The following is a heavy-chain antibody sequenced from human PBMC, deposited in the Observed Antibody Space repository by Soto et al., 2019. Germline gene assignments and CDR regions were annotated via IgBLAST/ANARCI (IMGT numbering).Heavy chain of an antibody. Sequence: SETLSLTCAVYGGSFSGYYWSWIRQPPGKGLEWIGEINHSGGTNYNPSLKSRVTISVDTSKNQFSLKLSSVTAADTAVYYCARDGSSTYGMDVWGQGTTVTVSS. D-gene: IGHD2-2*01. CDR3: ARDGSSTYGMDV. CDR2: INHSGGT. J-gene: IGHJ6*02. V-gene: IGHV4-34*01. CDR1: GGSFSGYY.